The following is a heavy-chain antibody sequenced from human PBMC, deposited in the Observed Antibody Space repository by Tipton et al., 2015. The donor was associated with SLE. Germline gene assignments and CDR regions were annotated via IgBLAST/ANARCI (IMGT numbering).Heavy chain of an antibody. V-gene: IGHV4-4*08. CDR1: GGSTSSYY. D-gene: IGHD1-1*01. CDR2: IYSSGST. CDR3: ARENWSFSHMDV. Sequence: TLSLTCTVSGGSTSSYYWSWIRQPPGKGLEWIGYIYSSGSTNYNPSLKSRVTISLDMSKNQFSLKLNSVTAADTAVYYCARENWSFSHMDVWGRGTTVIVSS. J-gene: IGHJ6*04.